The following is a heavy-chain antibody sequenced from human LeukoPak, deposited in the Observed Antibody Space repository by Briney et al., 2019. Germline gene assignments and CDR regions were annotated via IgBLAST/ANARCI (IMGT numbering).Heavy chain of an antibody. V-gene: IGHV3-7*01. CDR2: INKDENQK. CDR1: RFTFSDYW. J-gene: IGHJ3*02. D-gene: IGHD6-19*01. Sequence: GGSLRLSCAASRFTFSDYWMTWVRQAPGQGLEWVANINKDENQKQYVDSAKGRFTISRDNAKNSMYLQLNSLRAEDTGVYYCVRNRGWYALDMWGQGTMVTVSP. CDR3: VRNRGWYALDM.